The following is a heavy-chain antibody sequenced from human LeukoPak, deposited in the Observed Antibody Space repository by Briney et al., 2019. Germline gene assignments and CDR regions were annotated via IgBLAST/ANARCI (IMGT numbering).Heavy chain of an antibody. CDR1: DGSIRSDDYY. J-gene: IGHJ4*02. D-gene: IGHD4-23*01. CDR3: ARAVTVGYDYDY. CDR2: IYYSGST. V-gene: IGHV4-30-4*01. Sequence: SETLSLTCTVSDGSIRSDDYYWSWIRQPPGKGLGWIGYIYYSGSTYYNPSLKSRVTISVDTSEKQFSLKLSSVTAADTAVYYCARAVTVGYDYDYWGQGTLVTVSS.